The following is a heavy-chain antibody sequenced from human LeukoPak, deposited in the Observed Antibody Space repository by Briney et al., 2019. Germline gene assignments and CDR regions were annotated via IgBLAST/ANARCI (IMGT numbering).Heavy chain of an antibody. V-gene: IGHV4-59*01. Sequence: SETLSLTCTVSGGSISSYYWSWIRQPPGKGLEWIGYIYYSGSTNYNPSLKSRVTISVDTSKNQFSLKLSSVTAADTAVYYCARAGAYCGGDCYYWGQGTLVTVSS. D-gene: IGHD2-21*02. J-gene: IGHJ4*02. CDR1: GGSISSYY. CDR3: ARAGAYCGGDCYY. CDR2: IYYSGST.